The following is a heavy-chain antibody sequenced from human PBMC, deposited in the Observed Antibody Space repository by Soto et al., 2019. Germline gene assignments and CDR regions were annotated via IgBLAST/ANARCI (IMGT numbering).Heavy chain of an antibody. CDR3: ASLDVTTVVDYFDY. V-gene: IGHV4-31*03. D-gene: IGHD4-17*01. J-gene: IGHJ4*02. CDR2: IYYSGST. CDR1: GGSISSGGYY. Sequence: QVQLQESGPGRVKPSQTLSLTCTVSGGSISSGGYYWSWIRQHPGKGLEWIGYIYYSGSTYYNPSLKSRVTRSVDTSKNQFSLKLSSVTAADTAVYYCASLDVTTVVDYFDYWGQGTLVTVSS.